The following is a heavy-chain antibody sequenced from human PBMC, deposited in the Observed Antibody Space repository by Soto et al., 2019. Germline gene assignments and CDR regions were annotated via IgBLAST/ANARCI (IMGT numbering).Heavy chain of an antibody. D-gene: IGHD3-10*01. V-gene: IGHV3-23*01. CDR1: GFTFSSYA. Sequence: EVQLLESGGGLVQPGGSLRLSCAASGFTFSSYAMSWVRQAPGKGLEWVSAISGSGGSTYYADSVKGRFTISRDNSKNTLYLQMNSLRAEDTAVYYCARYGSGSYSPRREFDYWGQGTLVTVSS. CDR3: ARYGSGSYSPRREFDY. CDR2: ISGSGGST. J-gene: IGHJ4*02.